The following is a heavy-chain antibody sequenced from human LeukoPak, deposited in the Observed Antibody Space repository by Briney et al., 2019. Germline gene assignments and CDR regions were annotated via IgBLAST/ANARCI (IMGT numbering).Heavy chain of an antibody. J-gene: IGHJ6*03. CDR3: ARGAISSSWSYYYYYYMDV. CDR1: GYTFTSYG. D-gene: IGHD6-13*01. CDR2: ISAYNGNT. Sequence: ASVKVSCKASGYTFTSYGISWVRQAPGQGLEWMGWISAYNGNTNYAQKLQGRVTMTRDTSISTAYMELSRLRSDDTAVYYCARGAISSSWSYYYYYYMDVWGKGTTVTISS. V-gene: IGHV1-18*01.